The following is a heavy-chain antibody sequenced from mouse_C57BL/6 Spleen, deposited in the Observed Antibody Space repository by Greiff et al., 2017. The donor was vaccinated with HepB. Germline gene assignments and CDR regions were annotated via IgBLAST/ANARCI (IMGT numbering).Heavy chain of an antibody. J-gene: IGHJ2*01. CDR1: GYTFTSYW. CDR2: IYPSDSET. Sequence: VKLMESGAELVRPGSSVKLSCKASGYTFTSYWMHWVKQRPIQGLEWIGNIYPSDSETHYNQKFKDKATLTVDKSSSTAYMQLSSLTSEDSAVYYCAIGGGYGKAFDYWGQGTTLTVSS. CDR3: AIGGGYGKAFDY. D-gene: IGHD2-2*01. V-gene: IGHV1-52*01.